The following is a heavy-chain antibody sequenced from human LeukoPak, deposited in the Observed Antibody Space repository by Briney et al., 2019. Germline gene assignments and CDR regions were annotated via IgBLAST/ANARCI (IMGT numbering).Heavy chain of an antibody. Sequence: GASVKVSCKASGYTFTGYYMHWVRQAPGQGLEWMGRIIPILGIANYAQKFQGRVTITADKSTSTAYMELSSLRSEDTAVYYCARTHWGTYYYYYYMDVWGKGTTVTVSS. CDR2: IIPILGIA. D-gene: IGHD7-27*01. CDR1: GYTFTGYY. CDR3: ARTHWGTYYYYYYMDV. J-gene: IGHJ6*03. V-gene: IGHV1-69*02.